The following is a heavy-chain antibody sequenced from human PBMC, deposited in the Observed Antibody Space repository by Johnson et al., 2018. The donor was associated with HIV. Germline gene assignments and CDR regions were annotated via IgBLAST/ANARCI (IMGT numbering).Heavy chain of an antibody. D-gene: IGHD3-3*01. CDR2: ISYDGSNK. J-gene: IGHJ3*02. Sequence: ISYDGSNKYYADSVKGRFTISRDNAKNSLYLQMNSLRAEDTAVYYCAGWPIFGGPLPVAFDIWGQGTMVTVSS. V-gene: IGHV3-30*07. CDR3: AGWPIFGGPLPVAFDI.